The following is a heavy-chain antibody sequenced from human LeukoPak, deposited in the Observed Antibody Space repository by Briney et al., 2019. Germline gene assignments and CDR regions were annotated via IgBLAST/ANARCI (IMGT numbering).Heavy chain of an antibody. Sequence: SETLSLACAVYGGSFSGYYWSWIRQPPGKGLEWIGEINHSGSTNYNPSLKSRVTISVDTSKNQFSLKLSSVTAADTAVYYCARGVSRVVRGVAVDYWGQGTLVTVSS. D-gene: IGHD3-10*01. J-gene: IGHJ4*02. CDR3: ARGVSRVVRGVAVDY. V-gene: IGHV4-34*01. CDR1: GGSFSGYY. CDR2: INHSGST.